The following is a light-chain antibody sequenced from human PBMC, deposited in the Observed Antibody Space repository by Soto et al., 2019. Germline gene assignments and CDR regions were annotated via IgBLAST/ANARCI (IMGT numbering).Light chain of an antibody. V-gene: IGKV3-20*01. CDR2: GAS. CDR1: QSVSASY. J-gene: IGKJ1*01. CDR3: QQYGPSPGT. Sequence: EIVLTQSPGTLSLSPGERATLSCWASQSVSASYLAWYQHKPGQAPRLLIYGASIRATGIPDRFSDSGSGTDFTLTISRLEPEDLAVYYCQQYGPSPGTFGQGTKVEF.